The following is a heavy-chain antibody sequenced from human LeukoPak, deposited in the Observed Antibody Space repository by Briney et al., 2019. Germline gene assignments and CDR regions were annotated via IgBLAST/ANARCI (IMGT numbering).Heavy chain of an antibody. Sequence: GGSLSLSCAASGFTFSSYEMNWFRQAPGKGREWVSYISSSGSTIYYADSVKGRFTISGDNAKNSLYLQMNSLRAEDTAVYYCAREASSGFGRTYYFDYWGQGTLVTVSS. D-gene: IGHD6-19*01. CDR3: AREASSGFGRTYYFDY. CDR1: GFTFSSYE. V-gene: IGHV3-48*03. CDR2: ISSSGSTI. J-gene: IGHJ4*02.